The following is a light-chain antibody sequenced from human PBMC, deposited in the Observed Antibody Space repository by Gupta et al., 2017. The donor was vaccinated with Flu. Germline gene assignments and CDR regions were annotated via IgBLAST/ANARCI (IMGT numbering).Light chain of an antibody. CDR1: TFPRQY. Sequence: SAELTQPPSVSVSPGQTARITCSGDTFPRQYASWYQQRPGQAPILLIYKDTERPSGIPERFSGSSSGTTVTLTISGVQAEDEADYYCQSTVNGDAWVFGGGTKLTVL. CDR3: QSTVNGDAWV. J-gene: IGLJ3*02. CDR2: KDT. V-gene: IGLV3-25*03.